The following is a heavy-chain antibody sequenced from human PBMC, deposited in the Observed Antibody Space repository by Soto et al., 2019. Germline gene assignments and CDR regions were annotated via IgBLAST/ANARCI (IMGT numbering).Heavy chain of an antibody. J-gene: IGHJ4*02. CDR3: ARGGYSRGWSFDY. CDR2: ISGGGDGT. CDR1: GFTFSSYS. V-gene: IGHV3-23*01. Sequence: QTGGSLRLSCAASGFTFSSYSMNWVRQAPGKGLEWVSYISGGGDGTYYSDSVKGRFTISRDNSKNTLYLQINSLRADDTAVFHCARGGYSRGWSFDYWGQGTLVTVSS. D-gene: IGHD6-19*01.